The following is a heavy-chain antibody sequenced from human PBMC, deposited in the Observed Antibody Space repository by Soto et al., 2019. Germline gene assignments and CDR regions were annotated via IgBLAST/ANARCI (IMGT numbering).Heavy chain of an antibody. J-gene: IGHJ4*02. CDR2: FDPEDGET. Sequence: GASVKVSCKVSGYTLTELSMHWVRQAPGKGLEWMGGFDPEDGETIYAQKFQGRVTMTEDTSTDTAYMELSSLRSEDTAVYYCATYQLLFDDFDYWGQGTLVTVSS. D-gene: IGHD2-2*01. CDR1: GYTLTELS. V-gene: IGHV1-24*01. CDR3: ATYQLLFDDFDY.